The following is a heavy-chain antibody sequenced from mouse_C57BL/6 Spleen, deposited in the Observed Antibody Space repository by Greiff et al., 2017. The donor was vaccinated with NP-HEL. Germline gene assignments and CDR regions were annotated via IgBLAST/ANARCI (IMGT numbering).Heavy chain of an antibody. D-gene: IGHD2-3*01. CDR2: IDPETGGT. V-gene: IGHV1-15*01. Sequence: QVQLKQSGAELVRPGASVTLSCKASGYTFTDYEMHWVKQTPVHGLEWIGAIDPETGGTAYNQKFKGKAILTADKSSSTAYMELRSLTSEDSAVYYCTRDYDGYPYAMDYWGQGTSVTVSS. J-gene: IGHJ4*01. CDR3: TRDYDGYPYAMDY. CDR1: GYTFTDYE.